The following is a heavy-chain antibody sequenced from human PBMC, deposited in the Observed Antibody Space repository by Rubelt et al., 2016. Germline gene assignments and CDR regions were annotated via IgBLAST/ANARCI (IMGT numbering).Heavy chain of an antibody. CDR3: AREDLSNGYYMGV. CDR2: INHSGST. Sequence: QVQLQQWGAGLLKPSETLSLTCAVSGGSFSAYYWSWIRQPPGKGLEWIGEINHSGSTTYNPSLKSRVTMSVDTSKDQFSRTLISVTAADTAVYYCAREDLSNGYYMGVWGQGTTVTVSS. J-gene: IGHJ6*03. D-gene: IGHD4-11*01. CDR1: GGSFSAYY. V-gene: IGHV4-34*01.